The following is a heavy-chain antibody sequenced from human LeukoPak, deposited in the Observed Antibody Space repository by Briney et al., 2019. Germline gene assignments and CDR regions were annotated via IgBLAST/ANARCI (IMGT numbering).Heavy chain of an antibody. V-gene: IGHV1-69*05. CDR1: GGTFSSYA. D-gene: IGHD3-22*01. CDR2: IIPIFGTA. CDR3: ARGSYYYDSSGYFVY. J-gene: IGHJ4*02. Sequence: ASVKVSCKASGGTFSSYAISWVRQAPGQGLEWMGRIIPIFGTADYAQKFQGRVTITTDESTSTAYMELSSLRSEDTAVYYCARGSYYYDSSGYFVYWGQGTLVTVSS.